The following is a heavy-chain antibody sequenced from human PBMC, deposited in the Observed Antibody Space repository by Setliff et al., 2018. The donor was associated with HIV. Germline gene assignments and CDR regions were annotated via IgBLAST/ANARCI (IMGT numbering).Heavy chain of an antibody. CDR1: GYSFTSYW. V-gene: IGHV5-51*01. CDR2: IYPGDSDI. Sequence: GESLKISCKGSGYSFTSYWIGWVRQMPGKGLELMGIIYPGDSDIRYSPSFQGQVTISADKSISTAYLQWSSLKASDTAMYYCARLSYYDSSGYLPQVFDYWGQGTLVTVSS. J-gene: IGHJ4*02. D-gene: IGHD3-22*01. CDR3: ARLSYYDSSGYLPQVFDY.